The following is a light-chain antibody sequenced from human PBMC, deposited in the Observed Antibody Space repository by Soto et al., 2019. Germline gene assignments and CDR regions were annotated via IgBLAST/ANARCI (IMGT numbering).Light chain of an antibody. J-gene: IGLJ1*01. V-gene: IGLV2-23*01. CDR1: SSDVGSYNL. CDR3: CSYAVSSTHYV. Sequence: QSVLTQPASVSGSPGQSITISCTGTSSDVGSYNLVSWYQQHPGKAPKLMIYEGSKRPSGVSNRFSGSKSGNTASLTISGLQAEDEADYNCCSYAVSSTHYVFGTGTKVTVL. CDR2: EGS.